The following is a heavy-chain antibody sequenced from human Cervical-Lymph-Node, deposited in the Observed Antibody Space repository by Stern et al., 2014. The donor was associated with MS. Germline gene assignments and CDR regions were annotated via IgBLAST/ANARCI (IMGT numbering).Heavy chain of an antibody. CDR1: GFTFRSYS. D-gene: IGHD3-10*01. Sequence: EDQLVESGGGLVKPGGSLRLSCAASGFTFRSYSMNWVRQAPGKGLAWGSSISSSSSYIDYADSVKGRFTISRDNAKNSLYLQMNSLRAEDTAVYYCARVILWFGELSYFDYWGQGTLVTVSS. CDR3: ARVILWFGELSYFDY. J-gene: IGHJ4*02. CDR2: ISSSSSYI. V-gene: IGHV3-21*01.